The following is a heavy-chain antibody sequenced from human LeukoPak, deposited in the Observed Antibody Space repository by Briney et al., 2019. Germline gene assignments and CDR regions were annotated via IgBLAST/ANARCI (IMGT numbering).Heavy chain of an antibody. Sequence: PGRSLRLSCAASGFTFSSYAMHWVRQAPGKGLEWVAVISYDGSNKYYADSVKGRFTISRDNSKSTLYLQMNSLRAEDTAVYYCARADYYDSSGYFDYWGQGTLVTVSS. V-gene: IGHV3-30-3*01. J-gene: IGHJ4*02. D-gene: IGHD3-22*01. CDR3: ARADYYDSSGYFDY. CDR2: ISYDGSNK. CDR1: GFTFSSYA.